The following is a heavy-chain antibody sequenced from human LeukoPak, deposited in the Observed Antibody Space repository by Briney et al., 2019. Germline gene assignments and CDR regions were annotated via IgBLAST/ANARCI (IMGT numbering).Heavy chain of an antibody. Sequence: PGGSLRLSCAASGFTFSSYAMSWVRQAPGKGLEWVSRINSDGSSTSYADSVKGRFTISRDNAKNTLYLQMNSLRAEDTAVYYCARDRGCSSTSCYGSFDYWGQGTLVTVSS. J-gene: IGHJ4*02. V-gene: IGHV3-74*01. CDR1: GFTFSSYA. CDR3: ARDRGCSSTSCYGSFDY. D-gene: IGHD2-2*01. CDR2: INSDGSST.